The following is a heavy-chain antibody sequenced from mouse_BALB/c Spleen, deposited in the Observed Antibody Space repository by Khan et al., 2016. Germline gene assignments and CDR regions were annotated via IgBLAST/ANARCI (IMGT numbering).Heavy chain of an antibody. D-gene: IGHD2-3*01. Sequence: EVELVESGGGLVKPGGSRKRSCAASGFIFSSYTMSWVRQTPGKRLEWVATISSGGRYIYYPDSGKGRFTITSDNVKNALYRQRSSLKSEDTAMYYCTNIYDGYYEFAYWGQGTLVTVSA. CDR2: ISSGGRYI. J-gene: IGHJ3*01. CDR3: TNIYDGYYEFAY. CDR1: GFIFSSYT. V-gene: IGHV5-6-4*01.